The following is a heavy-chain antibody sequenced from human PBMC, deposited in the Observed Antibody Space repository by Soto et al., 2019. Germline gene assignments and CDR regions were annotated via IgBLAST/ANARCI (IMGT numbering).Heavy chain of an antibody. CDR2: TSYTGNT. CDR3: ARDMHAGFTPYFDP. D-gene: IGHD2-15*01. Sequence: XETLSLSCVVSGCSVTSHRRRWIRQFPGEGLEWIAYTSYTGNTNYNPSLQSRVTISRETSKNPVSLNLTSMTAADTAVYYCARDMHAGFTPYFDPWGEKTLLTVS. J-gene: IGHJ5*02. CDR1: GCSVTSHR. V-gene: IGHV4-59*02.